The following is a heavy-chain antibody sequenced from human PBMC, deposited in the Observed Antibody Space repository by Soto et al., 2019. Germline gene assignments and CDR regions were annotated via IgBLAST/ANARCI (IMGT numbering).Heavy chain of an antibody. CDR3: ARHHGSPGSYFGMDV. CDR1: GYSFISYW. J-gene: IGHJ6*02. V-gene: IGHV5-51*01. D-gene: IGHD6-13*01. CDR2: IYPGDSDT. Sequence: GESLKISCKTSGYSFISYWINWVRQMPGKGLEWMGIIYPGDSDTRYSPSFQGQVTISADKSISTAYLQWRSLKASDTAMYYCARHHGSPGSYFGMDVWGQGTTVTVSS.